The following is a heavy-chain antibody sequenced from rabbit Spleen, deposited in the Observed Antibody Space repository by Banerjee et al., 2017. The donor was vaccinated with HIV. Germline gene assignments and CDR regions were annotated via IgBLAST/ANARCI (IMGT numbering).Heavy chain of an antibody. CDR2: IYTGSGST. D-gene: IGHD8-1*01. CDR1: GFDLSNYYY. Sequence: QSSEESGGDLVKPGASLTLTCTASGFDLSNYYYMCWVRQAPGKGLEWIACIYTGSGSTYYASWAKGRFSISETSSTTVTLQMTRLTAADTATYFCARDAGTSFSTYGMDLWGPGTLVTVS. J-gene: IGHJ6*01. V-gene: IGHV1S40*01. CDR3: ARDAGTSFSTYGMDL.